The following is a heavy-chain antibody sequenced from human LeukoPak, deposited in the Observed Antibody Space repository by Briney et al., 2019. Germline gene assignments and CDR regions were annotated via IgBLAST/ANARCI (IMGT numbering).Heavy chain of an antibody. J-gene: IGHJ5*02. CDR3: AGWAPNWFDP. CDR1: GGSISTDNCY. Sequence: SETLSLTCTVSGGSISTDNCYWGWIRQPPGKGLEWIGSIYYNGNTYYNPSLKSRVTISVDTSKNQFSLKVNSVTAADTAVYYCAGWAPNWFDPWGQGTLVTVSS. V-gene: IGHV4-39*07. CDR2: IYYNGNT.